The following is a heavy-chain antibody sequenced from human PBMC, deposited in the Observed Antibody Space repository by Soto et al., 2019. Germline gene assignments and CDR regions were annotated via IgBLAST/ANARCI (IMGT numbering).Heavy chain of an antibody. CDR2: ISSRGADI. V-gene: IGHV3-30*14. Sequence: GGSLRLSCEASVFLFSTSTLNWFRRAPGKGLEWVAEISSRGADIYYADSVKGRFTISRDNSKNTLYLLLDRVKSDDTAVYFCATLGRADYPPLAAWGQGTLVTVSS. D-gene: IGHD4-17*01. J-gene: IGHJ5*02. CDR1: VFLFSTST. CDR3: ATLGRADYPPLAA.